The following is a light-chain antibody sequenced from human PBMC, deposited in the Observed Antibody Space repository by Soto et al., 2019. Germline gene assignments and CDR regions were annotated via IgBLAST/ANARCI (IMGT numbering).Light chain of an antibody. J-gene: IGKJ1*01. Sequence: DFQMTQSPSSLSASVGDRVTITCRASQGISRYLAWYQQKPGKVPKLLISAASTLQSGVTSRFSGSGSGTDFTLTIISLQPEDVATYYCQRYNRAPRTFGQGTKVELK. CDR2: AAS. CDR3: QRYNRAPRT. CDR1: QGISRY. V-gene: IGKV1-27*01.